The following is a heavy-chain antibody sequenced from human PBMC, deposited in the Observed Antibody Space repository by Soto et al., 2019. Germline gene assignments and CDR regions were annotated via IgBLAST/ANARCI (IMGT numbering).Heavy chain of an antibody. CDR3: ARVVILVPAATTHYYYHIDV. D-gene: IGHD2-2*01. CDR1: GGTFSNYA. V-gene: IGHV1-69*01. CDR2: IIPIVGTG. Sequence: QVQLVQSGAEVSKPGSSVTVSCKASGGTFSNYAISWVRQAPGQGLEWMGGIIPIVGTGSYAQKFKGRVTITADEPTTTAYMELSRLRFEGTVVYYCARVVILVPAATTHYYYHIDVWGPGITVTVSS. J-gene: IGHJ6*02.